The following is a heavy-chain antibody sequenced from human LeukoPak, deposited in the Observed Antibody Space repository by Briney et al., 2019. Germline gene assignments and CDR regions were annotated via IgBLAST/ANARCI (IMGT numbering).Heavy chain of an antibody. CDR2: INPNSGGT. CDR1: GYTFTGYY. J-gene: IGHJ6*03. CDR3: ARDPPYYGSGKRYMDV. D-gene: IGHD3-10*01. V-gene: IGHV1-2*02. Sequence: ASVKVSCKASGYTFTGYYMHWVRQAPGQGLEWMGWINPNSGGTDYAQKFQGRVTMTRDTSISTAYMELSRLRSDDTAVYYCARDPPYYGSGKRYMDVWGKGTTVTVSS.